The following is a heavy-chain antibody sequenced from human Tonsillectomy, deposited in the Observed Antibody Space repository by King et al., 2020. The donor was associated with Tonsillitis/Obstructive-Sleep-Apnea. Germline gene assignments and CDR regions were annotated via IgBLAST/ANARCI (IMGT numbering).Heavy chain of an antibody. CDR3: TTVHDRTIFGMVIYSFDN. CDR1: GFTFSNAW. D-gene: IGHD3-3*01. V-gene: IGHV3-15*01. J-gene: IGHJ4*01. Sequence: QLVQSGGGLVKPGGSLRLSCAASGFTFSNAWMTWVRQAPGEGLEWVGRIKSKTDGVTTAYAEPVKRRFTISRDDSKNTLYLQMNSQKTEDIDRYYCTTVHDRTIFGMVIYSFDNWGQGTLVTVSS. CDR2: IKSKTDGVTT.